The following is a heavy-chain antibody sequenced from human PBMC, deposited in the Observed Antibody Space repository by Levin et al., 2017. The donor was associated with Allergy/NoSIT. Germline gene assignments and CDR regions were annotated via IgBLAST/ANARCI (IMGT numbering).Heavy chain of an antibody. CDR1: GFTFSDYY. CDR3: ARESSKVKFDAFDI. D-gene: IGHD6-13*01. V-gene: IGHV3-11*01. CDR2: ISSSGSTI. Sequence: GGSLRLSCAASGFTFSDYYMSWIRQAPGKGLEWVSYISSSGSTIYYADSVKGRFTISRDNAKNSLYLQMNSLRAEDTAVYYCARESSKVKFDAFDIWGQGTMVTVSS. J-gene: IGHJ3*02.